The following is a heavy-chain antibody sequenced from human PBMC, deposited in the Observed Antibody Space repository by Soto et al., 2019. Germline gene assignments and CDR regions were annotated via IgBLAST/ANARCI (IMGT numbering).Heavy chain of an antibody. J-gene: IGHJ4*02. CDR2: VYYNVIT. V-gene: IGHV4-39*01. Sequence: SETLSLTCTVSGGSTSSSSYQWVWIRQPPGKGLEWIGNVYYNVITYYNPSLKIRLTISVDTSNNQFSLKVKSVTAADTAVYYCARLSGSYNDRYFDYWGQGTLVTAPQ. D-gene: IGHD1-26*01. CDR3: ARLSGSYNDRYFDY. CDR1: GGSTSSSSYQ.